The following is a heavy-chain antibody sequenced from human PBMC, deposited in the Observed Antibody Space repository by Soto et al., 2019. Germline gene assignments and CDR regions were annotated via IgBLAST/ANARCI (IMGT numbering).Heavy chain of an antibody. V-gene: IGHV1-8*01. CDR2: MNPNSGNT. CDR3: AREKLRGTFDI. J-gene: IGHJ3*02. CDR1: GYTFTSYD. Sequence: GASVKVSCKASGYTFTSYDINWVRQAAGQGLEWMGWMNPNSGNTGYAQKFQGRVTMTRDTSISTAYMELSSLTSEDTAVYYCAREKLRGTFDIWGQGTMVTVSS. D-gene: IGHD1-7*01.